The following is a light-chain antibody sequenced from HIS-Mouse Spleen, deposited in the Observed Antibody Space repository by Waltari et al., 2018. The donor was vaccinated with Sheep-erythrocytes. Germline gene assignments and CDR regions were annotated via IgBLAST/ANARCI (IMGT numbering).Light chain of an antibody. CDR1: QSVSSY. V-gene: IGKV3-11*01. Sequence: EIVLTQSPATLSLSPGERATLSCRASQSVSSYLAWYQQKPGQAPRLLIYDAYNRATGIPARFSGSGSETDFTLTISSLEPEDFAVYYCQQRSNWPPTFGQGTKVEIK. J-gene: IGKJ1*01. CDR2: DAY. CDR3: QQRSNWPPT.